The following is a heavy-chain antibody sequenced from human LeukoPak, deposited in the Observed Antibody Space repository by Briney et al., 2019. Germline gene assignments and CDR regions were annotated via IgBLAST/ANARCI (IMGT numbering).Heavy chain of an antibody. CDR2: IIPILGIG. V-gene: IGHV1-69*02. CDR3: ARNEYYHDSSGIAPFDY. CDR1: GGTFFMYS. Sequence: SVTVSYKASGGTFFMYSINWVRQAPGQGLEWVGRIIPILGIGKNAQKFQGRVTITADKSTSTAYMELSGLRSEDTAVYSCARNEYYHDSSGIAPFDYWGQGTLVTVSS. J-gene: IGHJ4*02. D-gene: IGHD3-22*01.